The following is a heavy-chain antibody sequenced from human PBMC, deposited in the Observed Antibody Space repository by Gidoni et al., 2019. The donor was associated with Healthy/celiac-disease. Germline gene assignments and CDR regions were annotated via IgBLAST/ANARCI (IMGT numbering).Heavy chain of an antibody. D-gene: IGHD5-12*01. J-gene: IGHJ4*02. V-gene: IGHV4-34*01. CDR2: INHSGST. CDR3: ARGRRDGYNYRGYFDY. CDR1: GGSFSGYY. Sequence: QVQLQQWGAGLLKPSETLSPTCAVYGGSFSGYYWSWIRQPPGKGLEWIGEINHSGSTNYNPSLKSRVTISVDTSKNQFSLKLSSVTAADTAVYYCARGRRDGYNYRGYFDYWGQGTLVTVSS.